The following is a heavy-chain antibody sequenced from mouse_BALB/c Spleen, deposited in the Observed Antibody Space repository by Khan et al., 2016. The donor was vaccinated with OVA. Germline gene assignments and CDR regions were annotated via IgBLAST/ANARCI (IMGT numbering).Heavy chain of an antibody. J-gene: IGHJ4*01. CDR1: GYTFKNHG. CDR3: ARPPFYYYVRVY. V-gene: IGHV9-3-1*01. Sequence: QIQLVQSGPELKKPGETVKISCKASGYTFKNHGMNWVKQAPGKGLKWMGWINTYTGEPTYVEDFKGRFAFSLETSARTAYLQINNLKNEDTATYFCARPPFYYYVRVYWGQGTSVTVSS. CDR2: INTYTGEP.